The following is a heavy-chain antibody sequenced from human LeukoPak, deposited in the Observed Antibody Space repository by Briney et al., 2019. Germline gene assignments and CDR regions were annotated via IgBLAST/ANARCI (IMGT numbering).Heavy chain of an antibody. CDR1: GFTFGSYS. J-gene: IGHJ4*02. CDR3: ARDYYDSSGYYSLFDY. D-gene: IGHD3-22*01. Sequence: PGGSLRLSCAASGFTFGSYSMNWVRQAPGKGLEWVSYISSSSSTIYYADSVKGRFTISRDNAKNSLYLQMNSLRAEDTAVYYCARDYYDSSGYYSLFDYWGQGTLVTVSS. CDR2: ISSSSSTI. V-gene: IGHV3-48*04.